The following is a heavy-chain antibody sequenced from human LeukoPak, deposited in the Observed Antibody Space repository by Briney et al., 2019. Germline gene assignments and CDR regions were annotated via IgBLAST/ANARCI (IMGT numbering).Heavy chain of an antibody. CDR2: MFYNGST. CDR3: ARGGLWGNFDY. D-gene: IGHD5-18*01. V-gene: IGHV4-59*01. J-gene: IGHJ4*02. CDR1: GGSISSYY. Sequence: SATLSLTCTVSGGSISSYYWSWIRQPPRKGLEWIGYMFYNGSTNYHPSLKSRVSISVDTSKNQLSLKVNSVTAADTAVYYCARGGLWGNFDYWGQGTLVTVSS.